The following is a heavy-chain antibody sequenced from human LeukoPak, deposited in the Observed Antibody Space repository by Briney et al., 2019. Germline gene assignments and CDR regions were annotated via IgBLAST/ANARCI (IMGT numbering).Heavy chain of an antibody. Sequence: GGSLRLSCAASGITFINYWMSWVRQAPGKGLEWVANIKQGGSEKYYVDSVKGRFTISRDNAKNSLYLQMNSLRVEDTAVYYCARGRPHGNDYWGQGTLVTVSS. V-gene: IGHV3-7*01. CDR1: GITFINYW. J-gene: IGHJ4*02. CDR3: ARGRPHGNDY. D-gene: IGHD4-23*01. CDR2: IKQGGSEK.